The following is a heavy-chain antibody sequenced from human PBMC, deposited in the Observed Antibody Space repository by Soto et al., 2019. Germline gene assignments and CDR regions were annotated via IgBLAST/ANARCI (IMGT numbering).Heavy chain of an antibody. Sequence: QVQLVQSGAEVKKPGASVKVSCKASGYTFTSYYMHWVRQAPGQGLEWMGIINPSGGSTSYAQKFKGRVTMTRDTSTSTVYMELSSLRSEDTAVYSCARAFFGVVPAFDYWGQGTLVTVSS. CDR1: GYTFTSYY. J-gene: IGHJ4*02. D-gene: IGHD3-3*01. CDR2: INPSGGST. V-gene: IGHV1-46*01. CDR3: ARAFFGVVPAFDY.